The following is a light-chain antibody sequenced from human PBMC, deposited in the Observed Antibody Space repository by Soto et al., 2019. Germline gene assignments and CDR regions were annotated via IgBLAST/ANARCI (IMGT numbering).Light chain of an antibody. Sequence: EVGLTQSPATLSLSPGERATLSCRASQSVSSYLAWYQQKPGQAPRLLIYDASNRATGIPARFSGSGSGTDFTLTISSLEPEDFAVSNCQQRSNWPETFGQGTKVDIK. CDR2: DAS. J-gene: IGKJ1*01. CDR3: QQRSNWPET. V-gene: IGKV3-11*01. CDR1: QSVSSY.